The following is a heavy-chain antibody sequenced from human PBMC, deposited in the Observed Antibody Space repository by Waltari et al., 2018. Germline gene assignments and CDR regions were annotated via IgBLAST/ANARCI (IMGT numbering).Heavy chain of an antibody. CDR1: GDSLATNFW. J-gene: IGHJ4*02. CDR3: ARDRGKGLYLDS. V-gene: IGHV4-4*02. Sequence: QVQLRESGPGLVNPSGPLSLTCFVSGDSLATNFWWSWVRQRPGKSLEWLGQIYRSGKTNYNPSLESRIIVSSDTSNNQLSLELTSVTAADTAIYYCARDRGKGLYLDSWGQGILVTVSP. CDR2: IYRSGKT. D-gene: IGHD2-15*01.